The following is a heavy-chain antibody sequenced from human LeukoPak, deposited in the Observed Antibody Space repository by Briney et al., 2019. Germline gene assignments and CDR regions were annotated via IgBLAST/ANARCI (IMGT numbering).Heavy chain of an antibody. J-gene: IGHJ2*01. V-gene: IGHV1-8*01. Sequence: GAVKVSCKASGYTFNNYEIKWVRQAPGQRGEWMGWMNPDSGDRDYAQKLQGRVTMTRATSISTAYMELSGLSSDDTAVYYCARPPGYCTTARPHIGSCYYWYFDLWGRGTLVTVSS. CDR1: GYTFNNYE. D-gene: IGHD2-8*01. CDR2: MNPDSGDR. CDR3: ARPPGYCTTARPHIGSCYYWYFDL.